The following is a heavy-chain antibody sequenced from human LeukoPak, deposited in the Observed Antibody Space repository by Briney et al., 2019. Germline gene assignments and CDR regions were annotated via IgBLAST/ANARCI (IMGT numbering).Heavy chain of an antibody. V-gene: IGHV3-74*01. CDR2: INSDGSGT. CDR1: GFTFSSNW. D-gene: IGHD1-26*01. Sequence: GGSLRLSCAASGFTFSSNWMHWVRQGPGKGLVWVSRINSDGSGTSYADSVKGRFTIPRDNAKDTLYLQMNSLRAEDTAVYYCARAGEGLLAYSFDIWGQGTMVTVSS. CDR3: ARAGEGLLAYSFDI. J-gene: IGHJ3*02.